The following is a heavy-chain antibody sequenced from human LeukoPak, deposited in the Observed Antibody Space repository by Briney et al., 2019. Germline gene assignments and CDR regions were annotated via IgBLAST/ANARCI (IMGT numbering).Heavy chain of an antibody. CDR1: GGSISSYY. D-gene: IGHD3-22*01. Sequence: SETLSLTCTVSGGSISSYYWSWIRQPAWKGLEWIGRIYTSGSTNYNPSLKSRVTMSVDTSKNQFSLKLSSVTAADTAVYYCARGAGYYYDSSGYSFDYWGQGTLVTVSS. CDR2: IYTSGST. CDR3: ARGAGYYYDSSGYSFDY. V-gene: IGHV4-4*07. J-gene: IGHJ4*02.